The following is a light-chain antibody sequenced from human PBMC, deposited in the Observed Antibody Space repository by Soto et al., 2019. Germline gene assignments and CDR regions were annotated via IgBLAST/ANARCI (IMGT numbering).Light chain of an antibody. CDR3: QSYDSSLSGSVV. Sequence: QSALTQPASVSGSPGQSITISCTGTSSDIGRYDYVSWYQQFPGKAPKLMIYRVINRPSGVSDRFSGSQSGTSASLAITGLQAEDEADYYCQSYDSSLSGSVVFGGGTKLTVL. CDR2: RVI. CDR1: SSDIGRYDY. J-gene: IGLJ2*01. V-gene: IGLV2-14*03.